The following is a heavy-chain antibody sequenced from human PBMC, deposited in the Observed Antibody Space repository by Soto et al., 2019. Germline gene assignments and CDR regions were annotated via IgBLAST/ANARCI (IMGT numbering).Heavy chain of an antibody. Sequence: PGGSLRLSCAASGFTFSDYYMSWIRQAPGKGLEWVSYISSSGSTIYYADSVKGRFTISRDNAKNSLYLQMNSLRAEDTAVYYCASTGSPWVDSPYYYYGMDVWGQGTTVTVSS. CDR2: ISSSGSTI. D-gene: IGHD6-6*01. CDR1: GFTFSDYY. V-gene: IGHV3-11*01. CDR3: ASTGSPWVDSPYYYYGMDV. J-gene: IGHJ6*02.